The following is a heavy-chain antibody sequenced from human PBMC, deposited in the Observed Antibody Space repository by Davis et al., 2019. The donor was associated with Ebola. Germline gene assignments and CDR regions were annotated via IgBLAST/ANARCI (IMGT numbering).Heavy chain of an antibody. Sequence: PGGSLRLSCAASGFTFSSYSMNWVRQAPGKGLEWVSVIYSGGSTYYADSVKGRFTISRDNSKNTLYLQMNSLRAEDTAVYYCARGVARTDFDYWGQGTLVTVSS. CDR2: IYSGGST. D-gene: IGHD5-12*01. J-gene: IGHJ4*02. CDR1: GFTFSSYS. CDR3: ARGVARTDFDY. V-gene: IGHV3-53*01.